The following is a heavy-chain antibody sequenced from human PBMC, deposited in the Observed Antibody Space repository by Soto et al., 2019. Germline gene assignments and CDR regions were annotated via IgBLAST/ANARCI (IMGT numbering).Heavy chain of an antibody. D-gene: IGHD5-12*01. J-gene: IGHJ2*01. Sequence: QVQLVQSGAEVKKPGASVKVSCKASGYTFTSYAMHWVRQAPGQRLEWMGWINAGNGNTKYSQKFQGRVTITRDTSASTAYMELSSLRSEDTAVYYCARSSIVATIYWDFDLWGRGTLVTVSS. CDR1: GYTFTSYA. CDR3: ARSSIVATIYWDFDL. V-gene: IGHV1-3*01. CDR2: INAGNGNT.